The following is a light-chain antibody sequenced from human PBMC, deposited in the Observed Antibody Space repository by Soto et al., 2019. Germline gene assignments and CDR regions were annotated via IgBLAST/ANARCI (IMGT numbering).Light chain of an antibody. J-gene: IGLJ3*02. Sequence: QSALTQPASVSGSPGQSITISCPGTSSDVGNYILVSWYQQHPGKAPKLMIYEVTKRPSGVSDRFSGSKSGNTASLTISGLQAEDEADYYCCSYAGGSTGVFGGGTKLTVL. CDR2: EVT. V-gene: IGLV2-23*02. CDR3: CSYAGGSTGV. CDR1: SSDVGNYIL.